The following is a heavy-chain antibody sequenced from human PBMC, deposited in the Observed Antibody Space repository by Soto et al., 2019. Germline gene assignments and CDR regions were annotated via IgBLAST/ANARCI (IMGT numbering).Heavy chain of an antibody. D-gene: IGHD5-18*01. CDR2: IYYSGST. CDR3: ARSGYSYGPNPLLY. Sequence: QVQLQESGPGLVKPSQTLSLTCTVSGGSISSGGYYWSWIRQHPGKGLEWIGYIYYSGSTYYNPSRKSRVTISVDTSKNQFSPKLSSVTAADTAVYYCARSGYSYGPNPLLYWGQGTLVTVAS. V-gene: IGHV4-31*03. CDR1: GGSISSGGYY. J-gene: IGHJ4*02.